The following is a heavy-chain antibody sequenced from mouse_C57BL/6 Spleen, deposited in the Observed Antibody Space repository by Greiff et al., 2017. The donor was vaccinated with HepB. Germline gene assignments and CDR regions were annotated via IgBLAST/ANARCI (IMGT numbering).Heavy chain of an antibody. D-gene: IGHD2-1*01. Sequence: VQLQQSGAELVRPGASVTLSCKASGYTFTDYEMHWVKQTPVHGLEWIGAIDPETGGTAYNQKFKGKAILTADKSSSTAYMELRSLTSEDSAVYYCTRAGNYDAMDYWGQGTSVTVSS. CDR2: IDPETGGT. J-gene: IGHJ4*01. V-gene: IGHV1-15*01. CDR1: GYTFTDYE. CDR3: TRAGNYDAMDY.